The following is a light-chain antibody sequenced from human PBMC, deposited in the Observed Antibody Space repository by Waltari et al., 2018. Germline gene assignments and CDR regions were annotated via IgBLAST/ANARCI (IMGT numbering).Light chain of an antibody. V-gene: IGLV2-23*01. CDR2: EGS. CDR1: SSDVGSYNL. CDR3: CSDAGSTRV. J-gene: IGLJ3*02. Sequence: QSALTQPASVSGSPGQSITISCTGTSSDVGSYNLVSWYQQHPGKAPKLMIYEGSKRPSGVSNRVSGSTSGNTASLTISGLQAEDEADYYCCSDAGSTRVFGGGTKLTVL.